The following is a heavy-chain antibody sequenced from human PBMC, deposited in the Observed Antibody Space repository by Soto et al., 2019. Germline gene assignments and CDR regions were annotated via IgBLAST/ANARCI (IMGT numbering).Heavy chain of an antibody. CDR1: GGSISSYY. CDR3: ARGLAMVYASTFDY. V-gene: IGHV4-34*01. CDR2: INHSGST. J-gene: IGHJ4*02. Sequence: SETLSLTCTVSGGSISSYYWSWIRQPPGKGLEWIGEINHSGSTNYNPSLKSRVTISVDTSKNQFSLKLSSVTAADTAVYYCARGLAMVYASTFDYLGQGTLVTVSS. D-gene: IGHD2-8*01.